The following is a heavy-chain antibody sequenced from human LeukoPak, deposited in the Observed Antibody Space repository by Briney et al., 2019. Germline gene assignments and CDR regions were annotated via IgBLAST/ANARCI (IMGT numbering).Heavy chain of an antibody. Sequence: PGGSLRLSCAASGFTFIDYDMHWVRQVIGKGLEWVSAIGIRGDTHYSGSVKGRFTISRENAESSLYLQMNSLRAEDTAVYYCARDGEGEPLDYWGQGTLVTVSS. CDR1: GFTFIDYD. J-gene: IGHJ4*02. CDR2: IGIRGDT. CDR3: ARDGEGEPLDY. V-gene: IGHV3-13*01. D-gene: IGHD1-14*01.